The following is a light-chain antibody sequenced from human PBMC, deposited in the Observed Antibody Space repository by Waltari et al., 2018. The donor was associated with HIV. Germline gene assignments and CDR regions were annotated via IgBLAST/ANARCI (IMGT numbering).Light chain of an antibody. CDR1: NSHIGAGHN. CDR2: DNT. Sequence: QSVLRQPPSVSGAPGQRVTLSCTGRNSHIGAGHNVPWYQQLPGTAPKLLIYDNTNRPSGVPDRFSGSKSGTSTSLAIAGLQADDEADYYCQSYDSSLSGVVFGGGTRLTVL. J-gene: IGLJ2*01. V-gene: IGLV1-40*01. CDR3: QSYDSSLSGVV.